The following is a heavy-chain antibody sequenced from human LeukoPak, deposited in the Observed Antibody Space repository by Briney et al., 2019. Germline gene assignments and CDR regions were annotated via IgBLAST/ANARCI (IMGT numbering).Heavy chain of an antibody. D-gene: IGHD2-15*01. V-gene: IGHV3-30*18. J-gene: IGHJ4*02. CDR2: ISYDGTVK. CDR3: AKSGLQICSGGSCYFDY. CDR1: GFTFSSHG. Sequence: GGSLRLSCAASGFTFSSHGMHCVRQAPGKGLEWVAVISYDGTVKYYADSLEGRFTISRDNSKNTLYLEMNSLRPEDTAVYYCAKSGLQICSGGSCYFDYWGQGALVTVSS.